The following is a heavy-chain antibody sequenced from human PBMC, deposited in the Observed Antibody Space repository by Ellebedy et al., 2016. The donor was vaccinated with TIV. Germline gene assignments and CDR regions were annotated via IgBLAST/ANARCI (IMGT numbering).Heavy chain of an antibody. CDR3: ARAPMIVVVTYFDY. CDR2: ISSSSSTI. CDR1: GFTFSSYS. Sequence: PGGSLRLSCAASGFTFSSYSMNWVRQAPGKGLEWVSYISSSSSTIYYADSVKGRFTISRDNAKNSLYLQMNSLRAEDTAVYYCARAPMIVVVTYFDYWGQGTLVTVSS. J-gene: IGHJ4*02. D-gene: IGHD3-22*01. V-gene: IGHV3-48*04.